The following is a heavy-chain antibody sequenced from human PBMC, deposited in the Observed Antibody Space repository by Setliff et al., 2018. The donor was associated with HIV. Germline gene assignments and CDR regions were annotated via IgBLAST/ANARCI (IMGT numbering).Heavy chain of an antibody. CDR1: GGSISSYY. CDR3: ARAINKAFDI. J-gene: IGHJ3*02. Sequence: SETLSLTCTVSGGSISSYYWSWIRQPPGKGLEWIGHMYISGSTTYNHSLKSRVTLSVDTSRNQFSLNLSSVTAADTAVYYCARAINKAFDIWGQGTMVTVSS. CDR2: MYISGST. V-gene: IGHV4-4*08.